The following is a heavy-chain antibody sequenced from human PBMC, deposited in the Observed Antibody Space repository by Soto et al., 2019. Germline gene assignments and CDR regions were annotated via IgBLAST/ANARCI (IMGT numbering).Heavy chain of an antibody. J-gene: IGHJ4*02. Sequence: GGSLRLSCAASGVTFDDYAMHWVRQARGKGLEWVSGISWNSGSIGYADSVKGRFTISRDNAKNSPYLQMNSLRAEDTALYYCAKDAGYGDYAHYFDYWGQGTLVTVSS. V-gene: IGHV3-9*01. D-gene: IGHD4-17*01. CDR3: AKDAGYGDYAHYFDY. CDR1: GVTFDDYA. CDR2: ISWNSGSI.